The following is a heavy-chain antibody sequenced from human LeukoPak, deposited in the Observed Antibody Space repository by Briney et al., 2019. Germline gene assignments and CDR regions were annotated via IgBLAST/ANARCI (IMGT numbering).Heavy chain of an antibody. Sequence: GGSLRLSCAVSGFTFSHYWMSWVRQAPGKGLEWVANIKPDGSDTYYMDSVEGRFTISRDNAMSSLNLQMNSLRAEDTAVYYCARVGYNNYDLDFWGQGTLVTVSS. CDR2: IKPDGSDT. CDR1: GFTFSHYW. J-gene: IGHJ4*02. CDR3: ARVGYNNYDLDF. D-gene: IGHD3-3*01. V-gene: IGHV3-7*01.